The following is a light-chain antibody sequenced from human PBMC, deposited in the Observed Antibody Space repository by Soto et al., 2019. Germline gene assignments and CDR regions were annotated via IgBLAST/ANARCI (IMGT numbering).Light chain of an antibody. J-gene: IGKJ1*01. CDR2: DAS. Sequence: VMTQSPATLSVSPGERATLSCRASLSVSRNLAWYQQKPGQAPRLLIFDASTRATGIPARFSGSGSGTEFTLTITSLQSEDFAVYYCQQYNAWPRTFGQGTKV. CDR3: QQYNAWPRT. V-gene: IGKV3-15*01. CDR1: LSVSRN.